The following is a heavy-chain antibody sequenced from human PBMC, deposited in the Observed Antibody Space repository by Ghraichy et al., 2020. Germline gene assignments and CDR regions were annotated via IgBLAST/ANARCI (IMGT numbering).Heavy chain of an antibody. CDR2: INHSGST. CDR1: GGSFSGYY. J-gene: IGHJ5*02. V-gene: IGHV4-34*01. Sequence: GSLRLSCAVYGGSFSGYYWSWIRQPPGKGLEWIGEINHSGSTNYNPSLKSRVTISVDTSKNQFSLKLSSVTAADTAVYYCAVRSGYCSGGSCDRPYWFDPWGQGTLVTVSS. CDR3: AVRSGYCSGGSCDRPYWFDP. D-gene: IGHD2-15*01.